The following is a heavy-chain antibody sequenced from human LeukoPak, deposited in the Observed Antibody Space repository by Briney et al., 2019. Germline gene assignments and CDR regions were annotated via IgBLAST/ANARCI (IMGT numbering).Heavy chain of an antibody. V-gene: IGHV1-69*13. Sequence: SVKVSCAASGGAFSTYAISWVREAAGHGLEWMGGNIPIFGNANYAQKFQGRVTITADESTSTAYMELSSLGSEDTAVYYCARAPGYNLYYFDYWGHGTLVTVSS. CDR2: NIPIFGNA. CDR3: ARAPGYNLYYFDY. CDR1: GGAFSTYA. D-gene: IGHD5-24*01. J-gene: IGHJ4*01.